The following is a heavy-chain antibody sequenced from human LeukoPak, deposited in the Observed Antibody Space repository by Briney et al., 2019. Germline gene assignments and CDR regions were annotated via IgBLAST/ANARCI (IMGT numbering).Heavy chain of an antibody. CDR3: ARGDYEGNMS. Sequence: ASETLSLTCTVSGGSISSYYWSWIRQPPGKGLEWIGYIYYSGSTNYNPSLKSRVTISVDTSKNQFSLKLSSVTAADTAVYYCARGDYEGNMSWGQGTLVTVSS. CDR1: GGSISSYY. D-gene: IGHD4-17*01. J-gene: IGHJ4*02. V-gene: IGHV4-59*01. CDR2: IYYSGST.